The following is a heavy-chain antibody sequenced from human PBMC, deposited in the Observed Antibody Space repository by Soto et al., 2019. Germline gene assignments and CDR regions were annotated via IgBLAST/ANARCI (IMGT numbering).Heavy chain of an antibody. CDR1: GFTFSSYG. V-gene: IGHV3-30*18. CDR3: AKDAVVRFLEWFSMDV. CDR2: ISYDGSNK. J-gene: IGHJ6*04. D-gene: IGHD3-3*01. Sequence: QVQLVESGGGVVQPGRSLRLSCAASGFTFSSYGMHWVRQAPGKGLEWVAVISYDGSNKYYADSVKGRFTISRDNSKNTLYLQMNSLRAEDTAVYYCAKDAVVRFLEWFSMDVWGKGTTVTVSS.